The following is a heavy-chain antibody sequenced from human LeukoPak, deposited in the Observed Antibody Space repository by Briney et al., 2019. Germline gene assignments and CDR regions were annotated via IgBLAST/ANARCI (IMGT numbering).Heavy chain of an antibody. D-gene: IGHD2-15*01. CDR3: AKRQGSADGSFDY. CDR2: IGGLGEST. V-gene: IGHV3-23*01. CDR1: GFTFSRYA. Sequence: GGSLRLSCEASGFTFSRYAMTWVRQAPGKGLEWVSTIGGLGESTNYGDSVKGRFTISRDNSKNTLYLQMNNLRAEDTAVYYCAKRQGSADGSFDYWGQGTLVTVSS. J-gene: IGHJ4*02.